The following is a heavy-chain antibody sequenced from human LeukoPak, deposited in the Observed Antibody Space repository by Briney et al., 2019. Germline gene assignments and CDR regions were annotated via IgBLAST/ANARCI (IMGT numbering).Heavy chain of an antibody. V-gene: IGHV4-39*01. CDR1: GGSISSSSYY. D-gene: IGHD1-26*01. J-gene: IGHJ6*04. CDR2: IYYSGST. CDR3: ARSTSGIVDV. Sequence: SETLSLTCTVSGGSISSSSYYWGWIRQPPGKGLEWIGSIYYSGSTYYNPSLKSRVTISVDTSKNQFSLKLSSVTAADTAVYYCARSTSGIVDVWGKGTTVTISS.